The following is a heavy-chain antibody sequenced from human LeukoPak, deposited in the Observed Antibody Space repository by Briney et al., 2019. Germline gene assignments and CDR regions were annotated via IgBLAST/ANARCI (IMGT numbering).Heavy chain of an antibody. D-gene: IGHD4-11*01. J-gene: IGHJ5*02. V-gene: IGHV4-4*07. CDR3: ARSDSIIRWFDP. CDR2: IYISGTT. CDR1: GASISSYY. Sequence: SETLSLTCNVSGASISSYYWSWIRQPAGKGLEWIGRIYISGTTNYNPSLESRVTMPVDTSKNQFSLKLNSVTAADTAVYYCARSDSIIRWFDPWGQGTLVTVSS.